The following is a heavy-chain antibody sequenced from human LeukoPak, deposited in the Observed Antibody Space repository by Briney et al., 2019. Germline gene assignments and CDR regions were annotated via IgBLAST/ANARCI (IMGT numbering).Heavy chain of an antibody. CDR3: ARWRVDMDV. V-gene: IGHV3-48*03. CDR2: ISHSGGTT. D-gene: IGHD2-15*01. CDR1: GFTFSSYE. Sequence: PGGSLRLSCAASGFTFSSYEMQWVRQAPGKGLEWVSYISHSGGTTYYADSVKGRFTISRDSAKNSLYLQMNSLRAEDTAVYYCARWRVDMDVWGQGTTVTVSS. J-gene: IGHJ6*02.